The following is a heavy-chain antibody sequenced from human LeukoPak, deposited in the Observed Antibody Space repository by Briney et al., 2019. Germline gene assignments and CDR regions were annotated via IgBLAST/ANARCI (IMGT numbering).Heavy chain of an antibody. CDR3: ARDQVYCSSTSCSNGVDY. Sequence: SETLSLTCTVSGGSISSYYWSWIRQPPGKGLEWIGYIYYSGSTNYNPSLKSRVTISVDTSKNQFSLKLSSVTAADTAVYCCARDQVYCSSTSCSNGVDYWGQGTLVTVSS. J-gene: IGHJ4*02. CDR2: IYYSGST. V-gene: IGHV4-59*01. D-gene: IGHD2-2*01. CDR1: GGSISSYY.